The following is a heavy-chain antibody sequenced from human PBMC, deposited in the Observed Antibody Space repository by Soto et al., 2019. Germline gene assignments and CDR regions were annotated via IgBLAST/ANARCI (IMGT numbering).Heavy chain of an antibody. CDR1: GFTFSSYG. Sequence: QVQLVESGGGVVQPGRSLRLSCAASGFTFSSYGMHWVRQAPGKGLEWVAVIWYDGSNKYYADSVKGRFTISRDNSKNTLYLQMNSLRAEDTAVYYCARDIAAAGTGYFDYWGHGTLVTVSS. D-gene: IGHD6-13*01. CDR3: ARDIAAAGTGYFDY. V-gene: IGHV3-33*01. CDR2: IWYDGSNK. J-gene: IGHJ4*01.